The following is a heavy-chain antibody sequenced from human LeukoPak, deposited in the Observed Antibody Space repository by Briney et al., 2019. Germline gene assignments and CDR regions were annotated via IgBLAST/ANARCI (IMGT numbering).Heavy chain of an antibody. Sequence: SETLSLTCTVSGGSISSYYWSWIRQPPGMGLEWIGYIYYSGSTNYNPSLKSRVTISVDTSKNQFSLKLSSVTAADTAVYYCARGASSGWKDYWGQGTLVTVSS. D-gene: IGHD6-19*01. V-gene: IGHV4-59*01. J-gene: IGHJ4*02. CDR2: IYYSGST. CDR3: ARGASSGWKDY. CDR1: GGSISSYY.